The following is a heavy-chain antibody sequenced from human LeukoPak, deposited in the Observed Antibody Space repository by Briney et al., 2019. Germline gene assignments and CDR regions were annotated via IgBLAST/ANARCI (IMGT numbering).Heavy chain of an antibody. CDR1: GYTFTAYY. Sequence: ASVKVSCKASGYTFTAYYMHWVRQAPGQGLEWMGWINPSTGGTNYAQKFQGRVTMTRDTSISTAYMELSRLKSDDTAVSYCARGDSDYDRPGYWGQGTLVTVSS. CDR3: ARGDSDYDRPGY. V-gene: IGHV1-2*02. J-gene: IGHJ4*02. D-gene: IGHD5-12*01. CDR2: INPSTGGT.